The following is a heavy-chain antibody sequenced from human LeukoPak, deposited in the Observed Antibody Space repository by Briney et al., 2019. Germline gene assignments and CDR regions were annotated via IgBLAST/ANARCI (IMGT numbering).Heavy chain of an antibody. Sequence: ASVKVSCKASGGTFSSYAISWVRQAPGQGLEWMGRIIPILGIANYAQKFQGRVTITADKSTSTAYMELSSLRSEDTAVYYCARILGGSHLYGSGSSRSPPLDPWGQGTLVTVSS. CDR1: GGTFSSYA. CDR2: IIPILGIA. D-gene: IGHD3-10*01. CDR3: ARILGGSHLYGSGSSRSPPLDP. J-gene: IGHJ5*02. V-gene: IGHV1-69*04.